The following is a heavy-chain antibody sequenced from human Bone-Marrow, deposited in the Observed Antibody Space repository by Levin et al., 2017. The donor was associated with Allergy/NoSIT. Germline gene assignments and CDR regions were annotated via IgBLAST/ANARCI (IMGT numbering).Heavy chain of an antibody. CDR2: ISTAGDS. Sequence: GGSLRLSCAASGFTSSMYDMHWVRQRPGKGLEWVSEISTAGDSYYSDSVRGRFTTSRENAKNSVYLQLNNLRAGDTAVYFCTRQGDNWGNYFGLDVWGQGTTVTVSS. CDR1: GFTSSMYD. D-gene: IGHD7-27*01. V-gene: IGHV3-13*01. CDR3: TRQGDNWGNYFGLDV. J-gene: IGHJ6*02.